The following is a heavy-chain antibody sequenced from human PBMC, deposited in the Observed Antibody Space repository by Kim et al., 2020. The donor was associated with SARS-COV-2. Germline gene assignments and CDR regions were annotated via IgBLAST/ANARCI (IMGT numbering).Heavy chain of an antibody. V-gene: IGHV1-69*13. CDR2: IIPIFGTS. D-gene: IGHD2-2*01. CDR1: GGTFSSYA. CDR3: ARVFTDLKIPAPSTETYDGMEL. Sequence: SVKVSCKASGGTFSSYAISWVRQAPGQGLEWMGGIIPIFGTSNYAQKFQGRVTITADESPSTAYMELSSLRSEDTAVYYCARVFTDLKIPAPSTETYDGMELWGQGTTDTLSS. J-gene: IGHJ6*02.